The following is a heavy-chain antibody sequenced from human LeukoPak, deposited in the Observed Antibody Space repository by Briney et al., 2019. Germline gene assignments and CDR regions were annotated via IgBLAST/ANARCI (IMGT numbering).Heavy chain of an antibody. Sequence: GGSLRLSCAASGFTFSDSYMSWIRQAPGKGLEWVSYISSSGSIIYYTDSVKGRFTISRDNAKNSLYLQMNSLRAEDTAVYYCARDMTTVTTCLDYWGQGTLVTVSS. CDR2: ISSSGSII. CDR3: ARDMTTVTTCLDY. CDR1: GFTFSDSY. V-gene: IGHV3-11*04. D-gene: IGHD4-17*01. J-gene: IGHJ4*02.